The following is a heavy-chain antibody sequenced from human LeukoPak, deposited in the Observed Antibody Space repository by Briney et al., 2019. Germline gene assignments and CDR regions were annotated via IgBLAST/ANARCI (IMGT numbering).Heavy chain of an antibody. J-gene: IGHJ3*02. V-gene: IGHV4-39*01. Sequence: SETLSLTCSVSGGSIRDSSYYWALIRQPPGKGLEWIGSIYYNGSTYYNPSLQSRLTMSVATSKNQSSLNLRSVTAADTATFYCERPVATISHGFDIWGQGTMITVSS. CDR1: GGSIRDSSYY. CDR3: ERPVATISHGFDI. CDR2: IYYNGST. D-gene: IGHD5-24*01.